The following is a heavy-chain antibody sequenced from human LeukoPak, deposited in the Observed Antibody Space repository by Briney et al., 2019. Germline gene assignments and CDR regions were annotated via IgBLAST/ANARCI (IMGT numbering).Heavy chain of an antibody. CDR2: ISGSGGST. CDR1: GFTFSSSN. V-gene: IGHV3-23*01. CDR3: AKDLAEMATIIDY. J-gene: IGHJ4*02. D-gene: IGHD5-24*01. Sequence: GGSLRLSCAASGFTFSSSNMHWVRQAPGKGLEWVSAISGSGGSTYYADSVKGRFTISRDNSKNTLYLQMNSLRAEDTAVYYCAKDLAEMATIIDYWGQGTLVTVSS.